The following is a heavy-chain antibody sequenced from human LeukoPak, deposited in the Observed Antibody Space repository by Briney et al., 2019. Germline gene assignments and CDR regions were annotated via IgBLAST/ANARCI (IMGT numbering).Heavy chain of an antibody. CDR2: IYSGGST. Sequence: GGSLRLSCAASGFTVSSNYMSWVRQAPGKGLEWVSVIYSGGSTYYADSVKGRFTISRDNSKNTLYLQMNSLRAEDTAVYYCARGCSSTSCYRLSAFDIWGQGTMVTVSS. CDR3: ARGCSSTSCYRLSAFDI. V-gene: IGHV3-53*01. J-gene: IGHJ3*02. D-gene: IGHD2-2*02. CDR1: GFTVSSNY.